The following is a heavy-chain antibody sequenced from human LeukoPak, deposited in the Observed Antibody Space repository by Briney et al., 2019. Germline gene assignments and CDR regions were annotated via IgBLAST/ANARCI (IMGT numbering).Heavy chain of an antibody. J-gene: IGHJ4*02. D-gene: IGHD2-21*02. Sequence: PGGSLRLSCAASGFTFDDYAMTWVRQTPEKGLEWLSLISWDGGSTYYADSVKGRFNISRDNSKNSLYLQMNSLRAEDTAFYYCSRARSARHNCGGDCYPYFDFWGQGTLVTVSS. CDR3: SRARSARHNCGGDCYPYFDF. V-gene: IGHV3-43D*03. CDR2: ISWDGGST. CDR1: GFTFDDYA.